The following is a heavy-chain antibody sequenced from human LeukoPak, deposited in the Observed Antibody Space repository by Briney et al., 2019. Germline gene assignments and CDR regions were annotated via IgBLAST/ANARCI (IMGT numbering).Heavy chain of an antibody. V-gene: IGHV3-30*18. D-gene: IGHD6-19*01. CDR1: GFTFISYG. CDR3: AKDSGIAVAGTLSAFDI. J-gene: IGHJ3*02. CDR2: ISYDGSNK. Sequence: GRSLRLSCAASGFTFISYGMHWVRQAPGKGLEWVAVISYDGSNKYFADSVKGRFTISRDNPKNTLYLQMNSLRAEDTAVYYCAKDSGIAVAGTLSAFDIWGQGTMVTVSS.